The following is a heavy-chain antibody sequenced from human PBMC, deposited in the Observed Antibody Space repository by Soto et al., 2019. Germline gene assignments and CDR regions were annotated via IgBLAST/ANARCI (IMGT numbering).Heavy chain of an antibody. V-gene: IGHV3-72*01. CDR1: GFTFSDHY. J-gene: IGHJ4*02. D-gene: IGHD1-26*01. CDR3: ARFSGSYTRGLDY. CDR2: SRNKANSHST. Sequence: EVQLVESGGGLVQPGGSLRLSCAASGFTFSDHYMDWVRQAPGKGLEWVGRSRNKANSHSTEYAASVKGRFTISRDESKNSLYLQMNSLKTADTPVYYCARFSGSYTRGLDYWGQGTLVTVSS.